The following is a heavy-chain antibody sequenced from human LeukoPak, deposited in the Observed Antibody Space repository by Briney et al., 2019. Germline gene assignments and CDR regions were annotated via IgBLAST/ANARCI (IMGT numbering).Heavy chain of an antibody. J-gene: IGHJ3*02. D-gene: IGHD6-19*01. Sequence: ASVKVSCKVSGYTLTELSMHWVRQAPGKGLEWMGGFDPEDGETIYAQKFQGRVTMTEDTSTDTAYMELSSLRSEDTAVYYCATDPVAGTGNDAFDIWGQGTMVTVSP. V-gene: IGHV1-24*01. CDR3: ATDPVAGTGNDAFDI. CDR1: GYTLTELS. CDR2: FDPEDGET.